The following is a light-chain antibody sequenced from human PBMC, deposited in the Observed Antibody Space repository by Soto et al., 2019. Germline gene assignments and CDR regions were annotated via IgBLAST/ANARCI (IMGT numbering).Light chain of an antibody. CDR2: DVS. Sequence: QSVLTQPRSVSGSPGQSVTISCAGTSGDVGAYNWVSWYQQHPGKVPKLMIYDVSRRPSGVPDRFSGSKSGNTASLTISGLQADDEADYYCCSYAGSYTLVFGGGTKLTVL. CDR3: CSYAGSYTLV. V-gene: IGLV2-11*01. J-gene: IGLJ3*02. CDR1: SGDVGAYNW.